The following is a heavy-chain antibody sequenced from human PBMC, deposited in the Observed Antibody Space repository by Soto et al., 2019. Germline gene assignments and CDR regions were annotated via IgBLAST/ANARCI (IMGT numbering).Heavy chain of an antibody. D-gene: IGHD2-2*01. CDR1: GGSISSSNYH. CDR3: ARRLGYCTSTSCSFWFDP. V-gene: IGHV4-39*01. CDR2: IYYSGGA. Sequence: QLQLQESGPGLVKPSETLSLTCTVSGGSISSSNYHWGWIRQPPGKGLEWIAPIYYSGGADYNPSIKSRVTISVDTSQNQFSLKLSSVTAADTAVYYCARRLGYCTSTSCSFWFDPWGQGTLVTVSS. J-gene: IGHJ5*02.